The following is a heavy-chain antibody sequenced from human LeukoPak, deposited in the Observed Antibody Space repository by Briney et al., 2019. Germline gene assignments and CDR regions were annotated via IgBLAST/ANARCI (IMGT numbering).Heavy chain of an antibody. D-gene: IGHD7-27*01. V-gene: IGHV3-53*01. J-gene: IGHJ3*02. CDR2: IYRDGRT. CDR3: ATLWGGLGDI. Sequence: GGSPRLSCAASGFTVSSHYMSWFRQAPGEGLEWVSAIYRDGRTFYADAVKGRFTIPRDNPKNTLYLQMKSLRAEDTALYYCATLWGGLGDIWGQGTVVTVS. CDR1: GFTVSSHY.